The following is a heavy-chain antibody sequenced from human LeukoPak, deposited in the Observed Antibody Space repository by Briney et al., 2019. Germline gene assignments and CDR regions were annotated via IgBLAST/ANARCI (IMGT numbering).Heavy chain of an antibody. Sequence: GGSLRLSCGASGFTFSSDWMHWVRQAPGKGLAWVARINRDGTTTNYADSVKGRFTISRDNSKDTLYLQMNSLRDEDTAVYYCAKRPSDYGDYVTYFDYWGQGTLVTVSS. CDR2: INRDGTTT. CDR1: GFTFSSDW. V-gene: IGHV3-74*01. CDR3: AKRPSDYGDYVTYFDY. J-gene: IGHJ4*02. D-gene: IGHD4-17*01.